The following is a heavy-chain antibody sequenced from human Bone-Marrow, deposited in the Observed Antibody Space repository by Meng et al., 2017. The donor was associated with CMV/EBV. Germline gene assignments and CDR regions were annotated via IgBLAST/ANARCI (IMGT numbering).Heavy chain of an antibody. CDR3: ARDPGGRKTLSGGVGY. Sequence: GSLRLSCTVSGYSISSGYYWGWIRQPPGEGLEWIGSIHYSGSTYYNPSLKSRVTISLDRSKNQFSLQLSSVTAADTAIYYCARDPGGRKTLSGGVGYWGQGTLVTVSS. V-gene: IGHV4-38-2*02. J-gene: IGHJ4*02. D-gene: IGHD1-26*01. CDR2: IHYSGST. CDR1: GYSISSGYY.